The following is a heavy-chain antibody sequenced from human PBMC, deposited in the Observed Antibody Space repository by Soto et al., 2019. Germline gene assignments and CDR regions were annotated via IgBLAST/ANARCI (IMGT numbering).Heavy chain of an antibody. V-gene: IGHV1-18*04. J-gene: IGHJ2*01. CDR1: GYTFTSYG. CDR2: ISAYNGNT. D-gene: IGHD6-13*01. Sequence: ASVRVSCKASGYTFTSYGISWVRQAPGQGLEWMGRISAYNGNTNYAQKLQGRVTMTTDTSTSTAYMELRSLRSDDTAVYYCARDLGAAAGVYSDLSDPGTLLTVSS. CDR3: ARDLGAAAGVYSDL.